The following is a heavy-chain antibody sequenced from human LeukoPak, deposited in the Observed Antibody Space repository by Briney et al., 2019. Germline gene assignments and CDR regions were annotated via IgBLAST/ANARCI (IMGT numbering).Heavy chain of an antibody. J-gene: IGHJ5*02. CDR3: ASHGVVVTAIRDWFDP. D-gene: IGHD2-21*02. CDR2: ISAYNGNT. CDR1: GYTFTSYG. Sequence: GASVKVSCKASGYTFTSYGISWVRQAPGQGLEWMGWISAYNGNTNYAQKLQGRVTMTTDTSTSTAYMELSSLRSEDTAVYYCASHGVVVTAIRDWFDPWGQGTLVTVSS. V-gene: IGHV1-18*01.